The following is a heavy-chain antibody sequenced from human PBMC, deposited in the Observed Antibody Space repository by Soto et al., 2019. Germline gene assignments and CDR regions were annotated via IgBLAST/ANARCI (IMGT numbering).Heavy chain of an antibody. CDR1: GFTFSSYS. CDR3: AREVVTTQWYFDN. CDR2: TSSDDGIQ. Sequence: PGGSLRLYCATSGFTFSSYSMHWFRQTPDKGLEWVAVTSSDDGIQFYADSVKGRFTISRDNSRNTLYLQMNSLRVEDTAVYYCAREVVTTQWYFDNWGQGILVTVSS. J-gene: IGHJ4*02. D-gene: IGHD1-1*01. V-gene: IGHV3-30-3*01.